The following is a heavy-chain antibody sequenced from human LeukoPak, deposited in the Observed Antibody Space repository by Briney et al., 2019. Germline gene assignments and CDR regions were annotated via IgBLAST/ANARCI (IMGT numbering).Heavy chain of an antibody. D-gene: IGHD3-3*01. Sequence: GGSLRLSCAASGFTFSSYAVSWVRQAPGKGLEWVSAISGSGGSTYYADSVKGRFTISRDNAKNSLYLQMNSLRAEDTAVYYCARESPTYYDFWSGYYTPTLALDPWGQGTLVTVSS. V-gene: IGHV3-23*01. J-gene: IGHJ5*02. CDR2: ISGSGGST. CDR1: GFTFSSYA. CDR3: ARESPTYYDFWSGYYTPTLALDP.